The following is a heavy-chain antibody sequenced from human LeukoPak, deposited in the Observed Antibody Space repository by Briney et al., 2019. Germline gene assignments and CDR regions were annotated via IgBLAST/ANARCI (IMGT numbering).Heavy chain of an antibody. CDR2: IIPIFGTT. J-gene: IGHJ4*02. CDR1: VGTFSNYA. D-gene: IGHD3-3*01. CDR3: ARDNDSRDPPHFDY. V-gene: IGHV1-69*06. Sequence: GASVKVSCKGSVGTFSNYAISWVRQAPGQGLEWMGGIIPIFGTTNYARKFRGRVTLTADKSTRTAYMELSSLRSEDTAVYYCARDNDSRDPPHFDYWGQGTLVTVSS.